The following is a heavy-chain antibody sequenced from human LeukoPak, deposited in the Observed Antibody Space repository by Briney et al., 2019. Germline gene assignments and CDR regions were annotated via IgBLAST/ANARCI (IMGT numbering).Heavy chain of an antibody. CDR3: AREDCSGGSCYTFDY. D-gene: IGHD2-15*01. V-gene: IGHV1-69*04. J-gene: IGHJ4*02. Sequence: GASVKVSCKASGGTFSSYAISWVRQAPGQGLEWMGRIIPILGIANYAQKFQGRVTITADKSTSTAYMELSSLRSEDTAVYYCAREDCSGGSCYTFDYWGQGTLVPASS. CDR1: GGTFSSYA. CDR2: IIPILGIA.